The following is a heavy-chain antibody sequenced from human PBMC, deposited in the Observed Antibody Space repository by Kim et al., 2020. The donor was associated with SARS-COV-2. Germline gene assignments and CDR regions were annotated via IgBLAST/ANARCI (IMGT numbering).Heavy chain of an antibody. CDR2: IGAGGGNT. CDR3: AKVAFATSVPPYCRGV. Sequence: GGSLRLSCAASGFTFSSYPMKWVRQAPGKGLECVSPIGAGGGNTNYADSVKGRFTISRDTAKNTLYLQMHSLRAEDTAIYYCAKVAFATSVPPYCRGVWGRGTTVTV. J-gene: IGHJ6*03. CDR1: GFTFSSYP. V-gene: IGHV3-23*01. D-gene: IGHD3-3*02.